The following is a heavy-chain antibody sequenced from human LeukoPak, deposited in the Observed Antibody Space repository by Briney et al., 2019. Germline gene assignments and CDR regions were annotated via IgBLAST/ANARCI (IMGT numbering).Heavy chain of an antibody. Sequence: SETLSLTCTVSGGSISSYYWSWIRQPPGKGLEWIGYIYYSGSTNYNPSLKSRVTISVDTSKNQFSLKLSSVTAADTAVYYCARNGGSYLRGYWYFDLWGPGTLVTVSS. D-gene: IGHD1-26*01. CDR1: GGSISSYY. CDR3: ARNGGSYLRGYWYFDL. J-gene: IGHJ2*01. V-gene: IGHV4-59*01. CDR2: IYYSGST.